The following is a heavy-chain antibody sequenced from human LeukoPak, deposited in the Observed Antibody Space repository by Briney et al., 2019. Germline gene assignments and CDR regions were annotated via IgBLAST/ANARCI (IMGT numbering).Heavy chain of an antibody. D-gene: IGHD2-2*01. Sequence: GGSLRLSCAASGFTFSSYAMSWVRQAPGKGLEWVSAISGSGGSTYYADSVKGRFTISRDNSKNTLYLQMNSLRAEDTAVYYCAKAVVPAAPRPYYYYMDVWGKGTTVTVSS. CDR3: AKAVVPAAPRPYYYYMDV. CDR2: ISGSGGST. CDR1: GFTFSSYA. J-gene: IGHJ6*03. V-gene: IGHV3-23*01.